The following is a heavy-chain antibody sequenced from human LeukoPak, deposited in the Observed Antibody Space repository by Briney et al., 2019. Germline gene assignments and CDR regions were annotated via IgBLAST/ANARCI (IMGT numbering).Heavy chain of an antibody. CDR1: GFTFSSYS. CDR3: ARERVVANNWFDP. V-gene: IGHV3-21*01. J-gene: IGHJ5*02. CDR2: ISSSSYI. D-gene: IGHD5-12*01. Sequence: GGSLRLSCAASGFTFSSYSMNWVRQAPGKGLEWVSSISSSSYIYYADSVKGRFTISRDNAKNSLYLQMNSLRAEDTAVYYCARERVVANNWFDPWGQGTLVTVSS.